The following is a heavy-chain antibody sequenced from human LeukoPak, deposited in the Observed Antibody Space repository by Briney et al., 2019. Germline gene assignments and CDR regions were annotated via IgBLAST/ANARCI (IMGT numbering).Heavy chain of an antibody. J-gene: IGHJ4*02. Sequence: PGRSLRLSCAASEFTFTTFGIHWVRQAPGKGLEWVAAISPDGNIEYYTDSVKGRFTISRDNSKNMIYLQMNSLRGEDSAVYYCAKINNDDDYWGQGTLVTVSS. D-gene: IGHD1/OR15-1a*01. CDR1: EFTFTTFG. CDR3: AKINNDDDY. CDR2: ISPDGNIE. V-gene: IGHV3-30*18.